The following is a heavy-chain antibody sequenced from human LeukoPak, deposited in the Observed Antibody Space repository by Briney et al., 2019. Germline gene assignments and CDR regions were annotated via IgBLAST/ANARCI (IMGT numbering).Heavy chain of an antibody. J-gene: IGHJ4*02. CDR2: IYYSGST. CDR3: ARVPRYCSSTSCYYDY. Sequence: SETLSLTCTVSGGSISSHYWSWIRQPPGKGLEWIGYIYYSGSTNYNPSLKSRVTISVDTSKNQFSLKLSSVTAADTAVYYCARVPRYCSSTSCYYDYWGQGTLVTVFS. CDR1: GGSISSHY. V-gene: IGHV4-59*11. D-gene: IGHD2-2*01.